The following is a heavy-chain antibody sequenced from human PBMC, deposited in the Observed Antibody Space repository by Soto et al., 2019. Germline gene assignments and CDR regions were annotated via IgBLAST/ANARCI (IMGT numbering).Heavy chain of an antibody. D-gene: IGHD3-10*01. CDR1: GGSIGSGTYY. CDR2: IYYSGST. CDR3: ATFIMVRGALDY. J-gene: IGHJ4*02. Sequence: QVQLQESGPGLVKPSQTLSLTCTVSGGSIGSGTYYWSWIRQHPGKGLEWIGYIYYSGSTYYNPSLQSRLTISVDTSKNQFSLNLSSVTAADTAVYYCATFIMVRGALDYWGQGTLVTVSS. V-gene: IGHV4-31*03.